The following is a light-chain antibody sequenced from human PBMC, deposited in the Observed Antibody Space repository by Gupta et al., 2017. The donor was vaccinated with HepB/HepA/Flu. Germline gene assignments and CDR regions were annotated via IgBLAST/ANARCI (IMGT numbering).Light chain of an antibody. CDR3: QQDSNWPNT. Sequence: EIVMTQSPPTLSVSPGEIVTLSCRASQSVNRNILTWYHQKAGQSPSLLIYGESTRSTGIPARFSGSGYAIAFTLTIIRLQSKNFAVYYCQQDSNWPNTFGGGTKVEIK. V-gene: IGKV3-15*01. CDR1: QSVNRN. J-gene: IGKJ4*01. CDR2: GES.